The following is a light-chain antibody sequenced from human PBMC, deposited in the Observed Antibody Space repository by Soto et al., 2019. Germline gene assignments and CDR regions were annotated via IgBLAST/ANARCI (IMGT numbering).Light chain of an antibody. CDR3: QQRYKTSLSS. J-gene: IGKJ2*01. CDR1: QRIDNF. V-gene: IGKV1-39*01. CDR2: GAS. Sequence: DIQMTQSPSFLSASVGDRVTITCRASQRIDNFLNWYQQKPGKAPKLLIYGASSLQGGVPSRFSGSGSGTDFTLTITSLQPEDSATYHCQQRYKTSLSSFGQGTKVDIK.